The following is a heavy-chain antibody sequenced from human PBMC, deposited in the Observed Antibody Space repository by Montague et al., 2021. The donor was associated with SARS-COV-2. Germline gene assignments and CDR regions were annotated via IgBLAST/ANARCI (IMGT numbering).Heavy chain of an antibody. CDR1: GGSFSGYY. CDR3: ARVRAVPAAMRIFSLGRSYYGMDV. Sequence: SETLSLTCAVYGGSFSGYYWSWIRQPPGKGLEWIGEINHSGSTNYNPSLKSRVTISVDKSKNQFSLKLGSVTAADTAVYYRARVRAVPAAMRIFSLGRSYYGMDVWGQGTTVTVSS. CDR2: INHSGST. V-gene: IGHV4-34*01. D-gene: IGHD2-2*01. J-gene: IGHJ6*02.